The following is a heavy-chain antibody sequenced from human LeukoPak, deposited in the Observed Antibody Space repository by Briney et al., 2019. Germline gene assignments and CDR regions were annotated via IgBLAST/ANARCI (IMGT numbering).Heavy chain of an antibody. CDR2: ISGSGANT. V-gene: IGHV3-23*01. CDR1: GFTFSNYG. J-gene: IGHJ4*02. D-gene: IGHD4-11*01. CDR3: AKAKSYYSNYDY. Sequence: GGSLRLSCAASGFTFSNYGMSWVRQGPGKGLEWVSVISGSGANTYYADSVKGRFTVSRDNSKNTLYLQVNSLRAEDTAVYYCAKAKSYYSNYDYWGQGTLVTASS.